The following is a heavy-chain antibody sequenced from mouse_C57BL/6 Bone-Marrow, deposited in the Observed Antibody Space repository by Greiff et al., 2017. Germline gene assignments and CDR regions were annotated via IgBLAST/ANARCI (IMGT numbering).Heavy chain of an antibody. V-gene: IGHV1-26*01. CDR2: INPNNGGT. J-gene: IGHJ3*01. CDR3: ARHLMVTTGNWFAY. Sequence: EVQLQQSGPELVQPGASVKISCKASGYTFTDYYMNWVKQSHGKSLAWIGDINPNNGGTSYNQKFKGKATLTVDKSSSTAYMELRSLTSEDSAVYYCARHLMVTTGNWFAYWGQGTLVTVSA. CDR1: GYTFTDYY. D-gene: IGHD2-2*01.